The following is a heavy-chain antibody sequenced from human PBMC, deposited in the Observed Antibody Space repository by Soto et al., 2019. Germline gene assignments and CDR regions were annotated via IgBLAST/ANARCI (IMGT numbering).Heavy chain of an antibody. D-gene: IGHD6-19*01. Sequence: QVQLVQSGAEVKKPGSSVKVSCKASGGTFSSYAISWVRQAPGQGLEWMGGIIPIFGTANYAQKFQGRVTITADESTSTAYMELCSLRSEDTAVYYCARTYRGGWLPQTPTYYYYGMDVWGQGTTVTVSS. CDR3: ARTYRGGWLPQTPTYYYYGMDV. CDR2: IIPIFGTA. J-gene: IGHJ6*02. CDR1: GGTFSSYA. V-gene: IGHV1-69*12.